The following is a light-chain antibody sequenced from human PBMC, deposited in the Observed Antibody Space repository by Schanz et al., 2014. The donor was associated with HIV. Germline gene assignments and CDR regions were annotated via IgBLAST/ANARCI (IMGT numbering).Light chain of an antibody. CDR2: AAS. V-gene: IGKV1-27*01. CDR3: QKYNSAKK. Sequence: DIQMTQSPSSLSASVGDRVTLTCRASQGISNYLAWYQQKPGKVPKLLVYAASTLQSGVPSRFSDSGSGTEFTLTISSLQPEDVATYYCQKYNSAKKFGQGTKVEIK. J-gene: IGKJ1*01. CDR1: QGISNY.